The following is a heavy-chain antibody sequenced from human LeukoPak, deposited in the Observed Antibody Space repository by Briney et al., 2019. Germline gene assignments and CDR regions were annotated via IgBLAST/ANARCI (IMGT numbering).Heavy chain of an antibody. D-gene: IGHD3-16*02. V-gene: IGHV3-7*03. CDR1: GFTFNSYW. CDR2: IKQDGSEK. Sequence: GGSLRLSCAASGFTFNSYWMSWVRQAPGKGLEWVANIKQDGSEKYYVDSVKGRFTISRDNAKNSLYLQMDSLRAEDTAVYYCARVASGSYRSYYYGMDVWGKGTTVTVSS. CDR3: ARVASGSYRSYYYGMDV. J-gene: IGHJ6*04.